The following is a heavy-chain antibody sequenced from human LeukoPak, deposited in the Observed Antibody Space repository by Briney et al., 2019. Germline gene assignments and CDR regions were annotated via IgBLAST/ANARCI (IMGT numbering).Heavy chain of an antibody. Sequence: GGSLRLSCAASGFTFSSFAVSWVRQAPAKGLEWVSVISGSGGSTYYADSVKGRFTISRDNSKNTLYLQMNSLRAEDTAVYFCAKAADYGDYKVALHYWGQGTLVTVSS. CDR3: AKAADYGDYKVALHY. D-gene: IGHD4-17*01. CDR2: ISGSGGST. CDR1: GFTFSSFA. J-gene: IGHJ4*02. V-gene: IGHV3-23*01.